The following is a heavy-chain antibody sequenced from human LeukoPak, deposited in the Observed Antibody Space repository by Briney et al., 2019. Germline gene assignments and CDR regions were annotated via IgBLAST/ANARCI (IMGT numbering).Heavy chain of an antibody. CDR2: INPTGGST. D-gene: IGHD1-26*01. CDR1: GYTFTSYG. Sequence: ASVKVSCKASGYTFTSYGISWVRRAPGQGLEWMGLINPTGGSTGYAQKFQGRVTMTRDMSTSTDYMELSSLRSEDTAIYYCARDNSVGDNAWWFDPWGQGTLVTVSS. CDR3: ARDNSVGDNAWWFDP. V-gene: IGHV1-46*01. J-gene: IGHJ5*02.